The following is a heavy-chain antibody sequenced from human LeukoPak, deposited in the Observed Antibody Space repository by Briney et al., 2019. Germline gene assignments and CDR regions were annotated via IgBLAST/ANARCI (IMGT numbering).Heavy chain of an antibody. D-gene: IGHD3-9*01. CDR3: ARDQGLTGYFDY. CDR2: INPSGGNI. CDR1: GYRFTNNY. Sequence: ASVKVSCKTSGYRFTNNYMHWVRQAPGQGLEWMGIINPSGGNINYAQKFQGRVTMTRDTPTSTVYMELSSLRSEDTAVYFCARDQGLTGYFDYWGQGTLVTVSS. J-gene: IGHJ4*02. V-gene: IGHV1-46*01.